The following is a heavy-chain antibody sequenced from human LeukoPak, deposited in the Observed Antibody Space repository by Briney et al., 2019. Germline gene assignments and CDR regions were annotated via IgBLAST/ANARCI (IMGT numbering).Heavy chain of an antibody. V-gene: IGHV3-11*01. CDR1: GFTFSDYY. CDR2: ISSSGSTI. CDR3: ARAKRPLLDY. Sequence: GSQRLSCAASGFTFSDYYMSWIRQAPGKGLQWVSYISSSGSTIYHADSVKGRSTISRDNAKNSQYLQMNSLRAEDTAVYYCARAKRPLLDYWGQATPATVSS. J-gene: IGHJ4*02.